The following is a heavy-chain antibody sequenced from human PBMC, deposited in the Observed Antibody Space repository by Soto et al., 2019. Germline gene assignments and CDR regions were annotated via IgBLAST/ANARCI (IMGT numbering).Heavy chain of an antibody. D-gene: IGHD6-13*01. Sequence: EVPLVESGGALVKPGESLTLSCAASGFTFNSAWMTWVRQAPGKGLEWVGRIKSWTDGGRVDTAAPVKGRFTISRNDSKNTFYLQMNSLKGEDTAVYYCTTQRREKSGTSVSCYGDGDYWGQGTLVTVSS. V-gene: IGHV3-15*02. J-gene: IGHJ4*02. CDR3: TTQRREKSGTSVSCYGDGDY. CDR2: IKSWTDGGRV. CDR1: GFTFNSAW.